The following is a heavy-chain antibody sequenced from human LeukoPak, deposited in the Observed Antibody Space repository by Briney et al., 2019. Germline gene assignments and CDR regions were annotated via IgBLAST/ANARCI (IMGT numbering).Heavy chain of an antibody. CDR2: INSVGSST. V-gene: IGHV3-74*01. Sequence: GGSLRLSCAASGFTFSSFWMHWVRQAPGKGLVWVSRINSVGSSTSYADSVKGRFTISRDNAKNTLYLQMNTLKTEDTAVYYCTTDASTYCSNGVCYTGGNFDYWGQGTLVTVSS. CDR3: TTDASTYCSNGVCYTGGNFDY. J-gene: IGHJ4*02. D-gene: IGHD2-8*01. CDR1: GFTFSSFW.